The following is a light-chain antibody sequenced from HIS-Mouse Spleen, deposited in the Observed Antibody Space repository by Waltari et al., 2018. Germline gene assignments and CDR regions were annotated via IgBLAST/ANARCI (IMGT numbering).Light chain of an antibody. CDR1: SRDVSGYNY. J-gene: IGLJ3*02. V-gene: IGLV2-11*02. Sequence: QSALTQPRSVSGSPGQSVTTSCTGTSRDVSGYNYVSWYQQHPGKAPKLMIYDVSKRPSGVPDRFSGSKSGNTASLTISGLQAEDEADYYCCSYAGSYTWVFGGGTKLTVL. CDR2: DVS. CDR3: CSYAGSYTWV.